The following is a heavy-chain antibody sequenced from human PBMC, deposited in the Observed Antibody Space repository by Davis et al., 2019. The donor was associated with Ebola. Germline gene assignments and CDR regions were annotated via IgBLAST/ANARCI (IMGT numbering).Heavy chain of an antibody. CDR3: ARARHDEVLDY. D-gene: IGHD1-1*01. Sequence: SCVASGFTFSNHAMHWVRQAPGKGLEWVAVTSHNERERFYGESVQGRFTISRDNSANALYLQMDSLRPDDTAIYFCARARHDEVLDYWGQGTAVTVSS. CDR1: GFTFSNHA. V-gene: IGHV3-30*04. CDR2: TSHNERER. J-gene: IGHJ4*02.